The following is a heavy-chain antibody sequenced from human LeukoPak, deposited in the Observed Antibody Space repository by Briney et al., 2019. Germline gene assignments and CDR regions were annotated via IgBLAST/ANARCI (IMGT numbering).Heavy chain of an antibody. J-gene: IGHJ4*02. CDR3: AHRHPLLYYYGSGSLLNHLFDY. CDR2: IYWDDDK. D-gene: IGHD3-10*01. V-gene: IGHV2-5*02. Sequence: ESGPTLVNPTQTLTLTCTFSGFSLSTSGVGVGWIRQPPGKALEWLALIYWDDDKRYSPSLKSRLTITKDTSKNQVVLTMTNMDPVDTATYYCAHRHPLLYYYGSGSLLNHLFDYWGQGTLVTVSS. CDR1: GFSLSTSGVG.